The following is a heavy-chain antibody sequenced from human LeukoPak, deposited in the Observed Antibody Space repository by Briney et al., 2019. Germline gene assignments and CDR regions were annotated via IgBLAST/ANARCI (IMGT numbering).Heavy chain of an antibody. Sequence: GGSLRLSCAASGFTFSSYAMHWVRQAPGKGLEWVAVISYDGSNKYHADSVKGRFTISRDNSKNTLYLQMNSLRAEDTAVYYCARSRSDFDWLLYADYWGQGTLVTVSS. CDR1: GFTFSSYA. D-gene: IGHD3-9*01. V-gene: IGHV3-30*04. CDR2: ISYDGSNK. CDR3: ARSRSDFDWLLYADY. J-gene: IGHJ4*02.